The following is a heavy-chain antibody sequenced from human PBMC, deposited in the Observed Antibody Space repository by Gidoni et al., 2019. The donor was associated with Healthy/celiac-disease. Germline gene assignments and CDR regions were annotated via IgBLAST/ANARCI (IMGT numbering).Heavy chain of an antibody. CDR1: GFPFRDYY. D-gene: IGHD4-17*01. CDR3: ARVSEGDYVFFFDY. Sequence: QVQLVESGGGLVKPGGSLRLSCAASGFPFRDYYMSWIRQAPGKGLEWVSYISSSSSYTNYADSVKGRFTISRDNAKNSLYLQMNSLRAEDTAVYYCARVSEGDYVFFFDYWGQGTLVTVSS. V-gene: IGHV3-11*05. J-gene: IGHJ4*02. CDR2: ISSSSSYT.